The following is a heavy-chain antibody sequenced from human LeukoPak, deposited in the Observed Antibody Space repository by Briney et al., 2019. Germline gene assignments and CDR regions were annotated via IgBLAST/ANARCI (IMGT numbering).Heavy chain of an antibody. CDR2: ISYDGSNK. D-gene: IGHD3-22*01. Sequence: PGGSLRLFCAASGFTFSSYAMHWVRQAPGKGLAWVAVISYDGSNKYYADSVKGRFTISRDNSKNTLYLQMNSLRAEDTAVCYGSRVPPSYYDSSGYPGGLDYWGQGTLVTVSS. CDR1: GFTFSSYA. CDR3: SRVPPSYYDSSGYPGGLDY. V-gene: IGHV3-30*01. J-gene: IGHJ4*02.